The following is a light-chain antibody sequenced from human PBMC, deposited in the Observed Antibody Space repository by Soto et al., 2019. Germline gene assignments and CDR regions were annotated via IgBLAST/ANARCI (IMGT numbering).Light chain of an antibody. V-gene: IGKV3-20*01. CDR1: QSVNSRF. CDR2: GAS. J-gene: IGKJ2*01. Sequence: EIVLTQSPGTLSLSPGERATLSCRASQSVNSRFLAWYQQKPGQAPRLLMYGASTRATGIPDRFSGSGSGADLTITISRLEPEDFAVYYCQQYGSSPPMYTFGQGTKLEIK. CDR3: QQYGSSPPMYT.